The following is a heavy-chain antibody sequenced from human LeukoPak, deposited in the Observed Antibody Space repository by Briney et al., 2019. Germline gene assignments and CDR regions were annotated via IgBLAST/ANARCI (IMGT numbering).Heavy chain of an antibody. Sequence: PGGSLRLSCVAPGFIFHDYAMTWVRQAPGKGLEWVSAIRLSGDNTHYADSVKGRFAISRDNSKNTLFLQMDSLRAEDTAIYYCTRDDAVGGGYLDYWGQGALVTVSS. J-gene: IGHJ4*02. CDR1: GFIFHDYA. V-gene: IGHV3-23*01. CDR2: IRLSGDNT. D-gene: IGHD6-19*01. CDR3: TRDDAVGGGYLDY.